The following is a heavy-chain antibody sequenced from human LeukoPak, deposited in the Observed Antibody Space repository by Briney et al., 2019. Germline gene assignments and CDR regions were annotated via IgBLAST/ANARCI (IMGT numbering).Heavy chain of an antibody. V-gene: IGHV1-69*13. CDR2: IIPIFGTA. CDR1: GGTFSSYA. J-gene: IGHJ3*02. CDR3: ARDHRDAFDI. Sequence: ASVKLSCKASGGTFSSYAISWVRQAPGQGLEWMGGIIPIFGTANYAQKFQGRVTITADESTSTAYMELSSLRSEDTAVYYCARDHRDAFDIWGQGTMVTVSS.